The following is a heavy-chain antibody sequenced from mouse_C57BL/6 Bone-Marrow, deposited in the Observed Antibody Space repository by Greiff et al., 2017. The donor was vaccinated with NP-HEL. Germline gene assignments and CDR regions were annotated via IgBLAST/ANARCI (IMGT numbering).Heavy chain of an antibody. V-gene: IGHV5-6*01. Sequence: EVQGVESGGDLVKPGGSLKLSCAASGFTFSSYGMSWVRQTPDKRLEWVATISSGGSYPYYQDSVKGRFTIARDNAKNTLYLQISSLKSEDTAMYYCARHYYYGSSYYYYAMDYWGQGTSVTVSS. D-gene: IGHD1-1*01. CDR1: GFTFSSYG. CDR2: ISSGGSYP. J-gene: IGHJ4*01. CDR3: ARHYYYGSSYYYYAMDY.